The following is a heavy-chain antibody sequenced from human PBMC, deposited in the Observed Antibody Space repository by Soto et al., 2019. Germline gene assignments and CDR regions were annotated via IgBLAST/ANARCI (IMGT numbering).Heavy chain of an antibody. D-gene: IGHD3-22*01. V-gene: IGHV3-15*01. CDR1: GFTFNNAW. CDR3: TTDTDYYDSSGYPY. J-gene: IGHJ4*02. CDR2: IKSKTDGGTT. Sequence: GGSLRLSCAASGFTFNNAWMSWVRQAPGKGLEWVGRIKSKTDGGTTEYAAPVKGRLTISRDDSKNTPYLQMNSLKTEDTAVYYCTTDTDYYDSSGYPYWGQGTPVTVYS.